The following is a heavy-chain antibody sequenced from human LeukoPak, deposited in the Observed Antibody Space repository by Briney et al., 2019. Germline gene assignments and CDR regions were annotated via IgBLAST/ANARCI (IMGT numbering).Heavy chain of an antibody. CDR1: GFSFSDYD. J-gene: IGHJ6*03. CDR2: IRNDGSTI. D-gene: IGHD2-21*02. CDR3: ARAASSTRVTYMDV. Sequence: GGSLRLSCSASGFSFSDYDMNWIRQAPGKGLEWVSYIRNDGSTIYDADSVKGRFSISRDNARNSLYLQMNSLRAEDTAVYYCARAASSTRVTYMDVWGKGTTVTVSS. V-gene: IGHV3-11*04.